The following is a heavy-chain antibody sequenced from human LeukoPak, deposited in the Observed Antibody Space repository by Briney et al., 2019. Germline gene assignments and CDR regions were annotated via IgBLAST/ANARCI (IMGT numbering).Heavy chain of an antibody. CDR3: ARGSAIVGATGYYNGMNV. CDR1: GFTFSNYD. V-gene: IGHV3-13*05. D-gene: IGHD1-26*01. Sequence: GGSLRLSCAASGFTFSNYDIHWVRQATGKGLEWVSAIGTAGVPYYPGYVKGRFSISRENAKDSLYLQMNSLRAGDTAVYYCARGSAIVGATGYYNGMNVWGQGTTVSVSS. J-gene: IGHJ6*02. CDR2: IGTAGVP.